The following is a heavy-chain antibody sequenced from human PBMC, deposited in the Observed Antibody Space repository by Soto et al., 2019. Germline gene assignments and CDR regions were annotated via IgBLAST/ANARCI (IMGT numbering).Heavy chain of an antibody. V-gene: IGHV3-30*14. CDR1: GFLFSTST. D-gene: IGHD4-17*01. Sequence: QARLVQSGGGLVQSGRSLTLSCEASGFLFSTSTLNWVRRAPGKGLEWVAEISSRGTDIYYADSVKGRFTISRDNSKNTLYLLLDRVKSDDTAVYLCATLGRADYPPLAAWGQGTLVTVSS. CDR3: ATLGRADYPPLAA. CDR2: ISSRGTDI. J-gene: IGHJ5*02.